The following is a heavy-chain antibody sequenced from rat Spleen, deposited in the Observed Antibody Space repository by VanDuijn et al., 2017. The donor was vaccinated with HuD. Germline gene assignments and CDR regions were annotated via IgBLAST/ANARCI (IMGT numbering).Heavy chain of an antibody. Sequence: EVQLVESGGGLVLPGRSLKLSCAASGFTFSDYYMAWIRQAPTKGLEWVASISPSGGSTYYRDSVKGRFTISRDNAKSTLYLQMNSLRSEDTATYYCGKDMNYYSSYPFYVMGAWGQGTSVTVSS. D-gene: IGHD1-2*01. CDR3: GKDMNYYSSYPFYVMGA. CDR2: ISPSGGST. V-gene: IGHV5-19*01. CDR1: GFTFSDYY. J-gene: IGHJ4*01.